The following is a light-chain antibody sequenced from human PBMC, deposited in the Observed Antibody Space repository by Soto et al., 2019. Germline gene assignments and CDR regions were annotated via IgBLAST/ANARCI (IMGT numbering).Light chain of an antibody. J-gene: IGLJ1*01. V-gene: IGLV2-14*01. CDR2: EVN. CDR1: TSDIGPYNY. CDR3: ASFTTSSTRV. Sequence: QSVLTQPASVSGSPGQSVTVSCTGTTSDIGPYNYVSWYQQHPGKAPKLIIYEVNNRPSGISNRFSGSKSGSAASLTISGLQAEDEADYYCASFTTSSTRVFGTGTKVTVL.